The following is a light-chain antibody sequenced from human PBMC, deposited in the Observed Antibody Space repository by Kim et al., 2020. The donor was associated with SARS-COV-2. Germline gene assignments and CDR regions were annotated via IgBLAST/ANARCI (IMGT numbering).Light chain of an antibody. J-gene: IGLJ1*01. Sequence: GKRVTISCSGSSSNIGSNTVNWYQQLPGTAPKLLIYSNNQRPSGVPDRFSGSKSGTSACLAISGLQSEDEADYYCAAWDDSLNGYVFGTGNKVTVL. CDR2: SNN. V-gene: IGLV1-44*01. CDR3: AAWDDSLNGYV. CDR1: SSNIGSNT.